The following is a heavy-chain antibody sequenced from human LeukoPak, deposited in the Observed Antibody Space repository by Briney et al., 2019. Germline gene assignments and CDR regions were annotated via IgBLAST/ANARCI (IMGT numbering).Heavy chain of an antibody. D-gene: IGHD6-13*01. CDR2: INDSGCT. CDR1: GGSFSGYY. V-gene: IGHV4-34*01. CDR3: ARRRIPGVYSSRAYNWFDP. Sequence: SETLSLTCAVYGGSFSGYYWSWIRQPPGKGLEWIGEINDSGCTNYNPYLKSRVTISVDTSKNQFSLKLSSVTAADTAVYYCARRRIPGVYSSRAYNWFDPWGQGTLVTVSS. J-gene: IGHJ5*02.